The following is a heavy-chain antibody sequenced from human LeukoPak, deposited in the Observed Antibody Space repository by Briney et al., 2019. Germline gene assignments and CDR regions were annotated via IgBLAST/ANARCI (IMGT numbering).Heavy chain of an antibody. CDR2: INHSGST. Sequence: SETLSLTCAVYGGSFSGYYWSWIRQPPGKGLEWIGEINHSGSTNYNPSLKSRVTISVDTSKNQFSLKLSSVTAADTAVYYCARVRWLLKPAIDYWGQGTLVTVSS. D-gene: IGHD5-12*01. CDR1: GGSFSGYY. V-gene: IGHV4-34*01. J-gene: IGHJ4*02. CDR3: ARVRWLLKPAIDY.